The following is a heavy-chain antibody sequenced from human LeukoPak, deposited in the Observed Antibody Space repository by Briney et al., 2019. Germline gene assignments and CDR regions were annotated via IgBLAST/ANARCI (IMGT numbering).Heavy chain of an antibody. CDR3: ARHHWRLTGPFDY. CDR2: INHSGST. Sequence: SETLSLTCAVYGGSFSGYYWSWIRQPPGKGLEWIGEINHSGSTNYNPSLKSRVTISVDTSKNQFSLKLSSVTAADTAVYYCARHHWRLTGPFDYWGQGTLVTVSS. CDR1: GGSFSGYY. V-gene: IGHV4-34*01. J-gene: IGHJ4*02. D-gene: IGHD1-20*01.